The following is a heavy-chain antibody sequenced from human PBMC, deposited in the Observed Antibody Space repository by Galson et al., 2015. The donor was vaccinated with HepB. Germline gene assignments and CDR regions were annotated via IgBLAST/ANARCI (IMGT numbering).Heavy chain of an antibody. D-gene: IGHD3-10*01. J-gene: IGHJ4*02. CDR1: GGTFSSYA. Sequence: SVKVSCKASGGTFSSYAISWVRQAPGQGLEWMGGIIPIFGTANYAQKFQGRVTITADKSTSTAYMELSSLRSEDTAVYYCARVSPMVRGEGWYFDYWGQGTLVTVSS. CDR2: IIPIFGTA. V-gene: IGHV1-69*06. CDR3: ARVSPMVRGEGWYFDY.